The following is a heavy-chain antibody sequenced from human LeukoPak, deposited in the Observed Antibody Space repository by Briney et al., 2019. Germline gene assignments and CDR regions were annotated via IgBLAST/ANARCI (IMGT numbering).Heavy chain of an antibody. J-gene: IGHJ4*02. Sequence: PGGSLRLSCAASGFTFSSYAMSWLRQAPGKGLEWVSSISDSYGTTYYADSVKGRFTISRDNSKNTLYLQMNSLRAEDTALYYCAKGNIAELPAAPYYWGQGTLVTVSS. D-gene: IGHD2-2*01. CDR2: ISDSYGTT. CDR1: GFTFSSYA. V-gene: IGHV3-23*01. CDR3: AKGNIAELPAAPYY.